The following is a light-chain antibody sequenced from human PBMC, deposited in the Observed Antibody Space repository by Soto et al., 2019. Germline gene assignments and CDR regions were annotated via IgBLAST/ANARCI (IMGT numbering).Light chain of an antibody. CDR2: AAS. J-gene: IGKJ1*01. CDR3: QRYNSAST. Sequence: DIQMTQSPSSLSASVGDRVTITCRASQDIRNALAWYQQKPGKVPELLIYAASTLQSGVPPRFSGSGSGTDFSLTIYSLQPEDVATYCYQRYNSASTFGPGTKVEIK. V-gene: IGKV1-27*01. CDR1: QDIRNA.